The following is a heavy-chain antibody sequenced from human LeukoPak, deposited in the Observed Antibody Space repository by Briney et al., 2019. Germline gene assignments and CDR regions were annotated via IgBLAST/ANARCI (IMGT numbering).Heavy chain of an antibody. V-gene: IGHV4-59*01. J-gene: IGHJ4*02. Sequence: SETLSLTCTVSGGFISSYYWSWIRQPPGKGLEWIGYIYYSGSTNYNPSLKSRVTISVDTSKNQFSLKLGSVTAADTAVYYCARVDSNNWYDSRGYFDYWGQGTLVTVSS. CDR3: ARVDSNNWYDSRGYFDY. D-gene: IGHD6-13*01. CDR1: GGFISSYY. CDR2: IYYSGST.